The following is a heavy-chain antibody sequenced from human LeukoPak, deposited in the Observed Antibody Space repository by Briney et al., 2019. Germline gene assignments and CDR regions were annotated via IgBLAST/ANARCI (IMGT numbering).Heavy chain of an antibody. D-gene: IGHD3-22*01. CDR1: GFTFSSYS. Sequence: GGSLRLSCAASGFTFSSYSMNWLRQAPGKGLEWVSYISSSSSTIYYADSVKGRFTISRDNAKNSLYLQMNSLRAEDTAVYYCARELDSSGYYPYYFDYWGQGTLVTVSS. J-gene: IGHJ4*02. CDR2: ISSSSSTI. CDR3: ARELDSSGYYPYYFDY. V-gene: IGHV3-48*01.